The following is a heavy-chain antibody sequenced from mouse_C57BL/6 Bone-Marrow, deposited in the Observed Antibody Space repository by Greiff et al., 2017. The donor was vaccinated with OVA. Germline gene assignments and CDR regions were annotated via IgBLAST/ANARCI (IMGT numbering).Heavy chain of an antibody. CDR1: GYTFTSYW. CDR2: IDPSDSET. J-gene: IGHJ2*01. V-gene: IGHV1-52*01. CDR3: ARETDYYGSSYYFDY. Sequence: SGAELVRPGSSVKLSCKASGYTFTSYWMHWVKQRPIQGLEWIGNIDPSDSETHYNQKFKDKATLTVDKSSSTAYMQLSSLTSEDSAVYYCARETDYYGSSYYFDYWGQGTTLTVSS. D-gene: IGHD1-1*01.